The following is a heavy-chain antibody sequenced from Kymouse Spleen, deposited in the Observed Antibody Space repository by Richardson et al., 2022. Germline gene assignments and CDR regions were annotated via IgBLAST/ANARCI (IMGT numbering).Heavy chain of an antibody. D-gene: IGHD2-2*02. Sequence: EVQLVESGGGLVKPGGSLRLSCAASGFTFSNAWMSWVRQAPGKGLEWVGRIKSKTDGGTTDYAAPVKGRFTISRDDSKNTLYLQMNSLKTEDTAVYYCTTDDGVVVPAAKRGYYYYYGMDVWGQGTTVTVSS. CDR2: IKSKTDGGTT. V-gene: IGHV3-15*01. CDR3: TTDDGVVVPAAKRGYYYYYGMDV. CDR1: GFTFSNAW. J-gene: IGHJ6*02.